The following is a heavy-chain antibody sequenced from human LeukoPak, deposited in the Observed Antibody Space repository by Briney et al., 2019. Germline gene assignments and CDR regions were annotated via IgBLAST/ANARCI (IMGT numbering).Heavy chain of an antibody. CDR2: IIPIFGTA. D-gene: IGHD3-10*01. V-gene: IGHV1-69*13. CDR3: ARERGYYGSESSRYYYYYMDV. Sequence: SVKVSCKASGGTFSSYAISWVRRAPGQGLEWMGGIIPIFGTANYAQKFQGRVTITVAESTTTAYMDLSSLRSEDTAVYYCARERGYYGSESSRYYYYYMDVWGKGTTVTISS. J-gene: IGHJ6*03. CDR1: GGTFSSYA.